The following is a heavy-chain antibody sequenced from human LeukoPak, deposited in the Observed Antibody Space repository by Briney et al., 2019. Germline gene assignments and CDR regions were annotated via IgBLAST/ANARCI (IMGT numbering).Heavy chain of an antibody. CDR1: GWSFNDYY. V-gene: IGHV4-34*01. CDR2: INARGDT. J-gene: IGHJ5*02. Sequence: PSETLSLTCAVYGWSFNDYYWNWIRQPPGKGPEWIGEINARGDTNYNPSLKSRVTISVDTSKKQFSLRLTSMIAADTALYYCARGQVPAARGYNWFDPWGQGTLVTVSS. D-gene: IGHD2-2*01. CDR3: ARGQVPAARGYNWFDP.